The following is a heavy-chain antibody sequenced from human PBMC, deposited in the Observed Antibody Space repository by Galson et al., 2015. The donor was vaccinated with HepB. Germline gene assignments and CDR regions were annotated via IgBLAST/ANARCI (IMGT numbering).Heavy chain of an antibody. CDR3: VKESHSHPEGFDY. J-gene: IGHJ4*02. D-gene: IGHD1-14*01. V-gene: IGHV3-64D*06. CDR2: ISSNGGST. CDR1: GFTFSSYA. Sequence: SLRLSCAASGFTFSSYAMHWVRQAPGKGLEYVSAISSNGGSTYYADSVKGRFTISRDNSKNTLYLQMSSLRAEDTAVYYCVKESHSHPEGFDYWGQGTLVTVSS.